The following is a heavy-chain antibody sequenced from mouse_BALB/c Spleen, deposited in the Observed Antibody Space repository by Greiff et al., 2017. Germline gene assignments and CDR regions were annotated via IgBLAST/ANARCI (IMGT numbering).Heavy chain of an antibody. Sequence: DVMLVESGGGLVQPGGSRKLSCAASGFTFSSFGMHWVRQAPEKGLEWVAYISSGSSTIYYADTVKGRFTISRDNPKNTLFLQMTSLRSEDTAMYYCARSRNGPYYFDYWGQGTTLTVSS. J-gene: IGHJ2*01. CDR3: ARSRNGPYYFDY. CDR1: GFTFSSFG. CDR2: ISSGSSTI. V-gene: IGHV5-17*02.